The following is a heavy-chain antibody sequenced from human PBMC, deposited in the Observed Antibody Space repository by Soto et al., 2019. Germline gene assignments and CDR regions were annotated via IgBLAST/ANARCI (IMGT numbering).Heavy chain of an antibody. D-gene: IGHD1-1*01. Sequence: SVKVSCKASGGTFSSYAISWVRQAPGQGLEWMGGIIPIFGTANYAQKFQGRVTLTRETSTSTLYMELSSLRSEDTAVYYCAREATGTTSPVHDAFDIWGQGTMVTVSS. J-gene: IGHJ3*02. CDR1: GGTFSSYA. V-gene: IGHV1-69*05. CDR2: IIPIFGTA. CDR3: AREATGTTSPVHDAFDI.